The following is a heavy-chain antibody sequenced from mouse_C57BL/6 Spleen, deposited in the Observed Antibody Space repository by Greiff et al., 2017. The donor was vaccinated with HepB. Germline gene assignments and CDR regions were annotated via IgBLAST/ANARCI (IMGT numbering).Heavy chain of an antibody. CDR1: GYTFTGYW. CDR2: ILPGSGST. Sequence: QVQLQQSGAELMKPGASVKLSCKATGYTFTGYWIEWVKQRPGHGLEWIGEILPGSGSTNYNEKFKGKATFTADTTSNTAYMQLSSLTTEDSAIYYCAKRGDYYDGSSWAMDYWGQGTSVTVSS. D-gene: IGHD1-1*01. J-gene: IGHJ4*01. V-gene: IGHV1-9*01. CDR3: AKRGDYYDGSSWAMDY.